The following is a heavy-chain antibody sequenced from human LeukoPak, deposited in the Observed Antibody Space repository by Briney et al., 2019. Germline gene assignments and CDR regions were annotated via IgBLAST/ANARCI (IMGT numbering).Heavy chain of an antibody. CDR3: ARDSRLRLGELSSEIDY. V-gene: IGHV1-2*06. CDR2: INPNSGGT. Sequence: ASVKVSCKASGYTFTGYYMHWVRQAPGQGLEWMGRINPNSGGTDYAQKFQGRVTMTRDTSISTAYMELSRPRSDDTAVYYCARDSRLRLGELSSEIDYWGQGTLVTVSS. J-gene: IGHJ4*02. CDR1: GYTFTGYY. D-gene: IGHD3-16*02.